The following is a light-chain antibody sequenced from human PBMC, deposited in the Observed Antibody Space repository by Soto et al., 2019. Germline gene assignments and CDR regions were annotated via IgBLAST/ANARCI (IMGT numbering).Light chain of an antibody. CDR3: QTWGSDIHV. J-gene: IGLJ1*01. V-gene: IGLV4-69*01. CDR2: VNFRGAH. Sequence: QPVLTQPPSASASLGASVTLTCTVTGGHTNYAIAWHQQSPGKGPRYLMTVNFRGAHNKGAGIPDRFSGSSTGAERYLTISTLQSDDEAVCFCQTWGSDIHVFGPGTQLTVL. CDR1: GGHTNYA.